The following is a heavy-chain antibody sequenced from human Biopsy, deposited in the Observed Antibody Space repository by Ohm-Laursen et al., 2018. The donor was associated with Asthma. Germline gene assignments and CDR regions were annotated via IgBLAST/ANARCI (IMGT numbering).Heavy chain of an antibody. V-gene: IGHV4-34*01. Sequence: SDTLSLTCAVYGGSFSAYYWSWIRQPPGKGLEWIAEIHHSGSPNYNPSLKSRVTMSVDTSKNQLFLNLSSVTAADTAVYYCSRAASTTVFWSGYSHNWFDPWGQGTLVTVSS. J-gene: IGHJ5*02. CDR2: IHHSGSP. CDR3: SRAASTTVFWSGYSHNWFDP. D-gene: IGHD3-3*01. CDR1: GGSFSAYY.